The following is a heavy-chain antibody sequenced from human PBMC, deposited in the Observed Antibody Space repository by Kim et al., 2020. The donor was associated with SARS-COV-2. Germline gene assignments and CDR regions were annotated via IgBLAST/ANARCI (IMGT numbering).Heavy chain of an antibody. Sequence: GGSLRLSCAASGFTFSDSAKHWVRQASGKGLEWVGRIRSRTNSYATIYAASVKGRLTISRDDSKNTAYLQMNSLKTEDTAVYYCTRRSPDWDIVAAMADYWGQGALVTVSS. CDR1: GFTFSDSA. D-gene: IGHD5-12*01. CDR3: TRRSPDWDIVAAMADY. J-gene: IGHJ4*02. CDR2: IRSRTNSYAT. V-gene: IGHV3-73*01.